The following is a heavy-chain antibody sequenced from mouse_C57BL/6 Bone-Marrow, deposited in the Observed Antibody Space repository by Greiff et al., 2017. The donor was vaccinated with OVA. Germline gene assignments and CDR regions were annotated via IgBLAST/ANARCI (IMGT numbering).Heavy chain of an antibody. J-gene: IGHJ2*01. CDR1: GYTFTEYT. V-gene: IGHV1-62-2*01. Sequence: VQRVESGAELVKPGASVKLSCKASGYTFTEYTIHWVKQRSGQGLEWIGWFYPGSGSIKYNEKFKDKATLTADKSSSTVYMELSRLTSEDSAVYFCARHYEEGNYFDYWGQGTTLTVSS. CDR2: FYPGSGSI. CDR3: ARHYEEGNYFDY.